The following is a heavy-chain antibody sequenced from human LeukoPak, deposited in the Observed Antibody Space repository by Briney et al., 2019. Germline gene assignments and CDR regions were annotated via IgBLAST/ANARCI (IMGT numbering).Heavy chain of an antibody. CDR3: ASDSIPWDSSGYY. Sequence: PGGSLRLSCAASGFAFSNFAMHWVRQAPGKGLEWVAVISYDGSNKYYADSVKGRFTISRDNSKNTLYLQMNSLRAEDTAVYYCASDSIPWDSSGYYWGQGTLVTVSS. J-gene: IGHJ4*02. CDR2: ISYDGSNK. CDR1: GFAFSNFA. D-gene: IGHD3-22*01. V-gene: IGHV3-30-3*01.